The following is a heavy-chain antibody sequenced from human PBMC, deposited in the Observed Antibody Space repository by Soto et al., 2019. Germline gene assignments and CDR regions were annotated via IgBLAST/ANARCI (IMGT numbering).Heavy chain of an antibody. J-gene: IGHJ5*02. CDR1: GGSISSSSYY. CDR2: IYYSGST. CDR3: ARAKIAVAGLYNWFDP. V-gene: IGHV4-39*01. D-gene: IGHD6-19*01. Sequence: QLQLQESGPGLVKPSETLSLTCTVSGGSISSSSYYWGWIRQPPGKGLEWIGSIYYSGSTYYNPSLKSRVTISVDTSKNQFSLKLSSVTAADTAVYYCARAKIAVAGLYNWFDPWGQGTLVTVSS.